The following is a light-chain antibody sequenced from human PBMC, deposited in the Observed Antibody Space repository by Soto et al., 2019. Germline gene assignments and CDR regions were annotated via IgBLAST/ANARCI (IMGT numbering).Light chain of an antibody. V-gene: IGKV3-20*01. J-gene: IGKJ5*01. Sequence: EIVLTQSPGTLSLSPGERATLSCRASQSLSNNYLAWYQQKPGQAPRLLIFDASTRATGIPDRFSGSGSGTDFTLTISRLEPEDFAVYHCQQYGNSPSITFGQGTRLEIK. CDR1: QSLSNNY. CDR2: DAS. CDR3: QQYGNSPSIT.